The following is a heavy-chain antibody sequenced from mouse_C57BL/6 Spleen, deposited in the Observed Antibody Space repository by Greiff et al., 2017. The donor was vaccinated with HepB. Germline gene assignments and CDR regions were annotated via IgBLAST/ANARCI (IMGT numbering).Heavy chain of an antibody. CDR2: IDPSDSYT. CDR1: GYTFTSYW. CDR3: ARSGGYYGNVYAMDY. Sequence: VQLQQPGAELVMPGASVKLSCKASGYTFTSYWMHWVKQRPGQGLEWIGEIDPSDSYTNYNQKFKGKSTLTVDKSSSTAYMQLSSLTSEDSAVYYCARSGGYYGNVYAMDYWGQGTSVTVSS. J-gene: IGHJ4*01. V-gene: IGHV1-69*01. D-gene: IGHD2-1*01.